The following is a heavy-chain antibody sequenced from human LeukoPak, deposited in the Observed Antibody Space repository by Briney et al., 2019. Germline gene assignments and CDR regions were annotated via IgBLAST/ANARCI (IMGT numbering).Heavy chain of an antibody. CDR3: ARDGGLEMATLDFDY. CDR1: GFSFSDYH. J-gene: IGHJ4*02. Sequence: PGGSLRLSCAGSGFSFSDYHMSWIRQAPGKGLEWVSYISGSGSTIYYADSVKGRFTISRDNSKNTLYLQMNSLRAEDTAVYYCARDGGLEMATLDFDYWGQGTLVTVSS. D-gene: IGHD5-24*01. V-gene: IGHV3-11*04. CDR2: ISGSGSTI.